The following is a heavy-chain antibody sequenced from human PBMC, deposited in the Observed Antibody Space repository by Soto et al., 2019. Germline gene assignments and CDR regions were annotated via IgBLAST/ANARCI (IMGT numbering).Heavy chain of an antibody. CDR3: ASDRGSYALDY. CDR2: ISAYNGNT. CDR1: GYTFTSYG. Sequence: QVQLVQSGAEVKKPGASVKVSCRASGYTFTSYGFNWVRQAPGQGLEWMGWISAYNGNTNYAQKLQGRVTITTDTSTSTAYMELRSLSSDDTAVYYCASDRGSYALDYWGQGTLVTVSS. D-gene: IGHD1-26*01. J-gene: IGHJ4*02. V-gene: IGHV1-18*01.